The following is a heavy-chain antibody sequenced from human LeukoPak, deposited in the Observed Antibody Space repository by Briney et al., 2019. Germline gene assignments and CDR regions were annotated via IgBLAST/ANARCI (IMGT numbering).Heavy chain of an antibody. CDR3: ARLVEKSRYCSGGSCYYNWFDP. D-gene: IGHD2-15*01. CDR2: IYPGESDT. Sequence: GESLKISCKGSGYSFTSYWIGWVRQMPGKGLEWMGIIYPGESDTSYSPSFQGQVTISADKSISTAYLQGSSLKASDTAMYYCARLVEKSRYCSGGSCYYNWFDPWGQGTLVTVSS. V-gene: IGHV5-51*01. J-gene: IGHJ5*02. CDR1: GYSFTSYW.